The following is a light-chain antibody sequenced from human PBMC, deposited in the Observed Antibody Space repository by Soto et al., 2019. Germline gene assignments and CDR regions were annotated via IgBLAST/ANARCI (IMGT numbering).Light chain of an antibody. CDR3: QKYNSAPLT. CDR2: ATS. J-gene: IGKJ4*01. CDR1: QGIAPY. V-gene: IGKV1-27*01. Sequence: DVQMTQSPSSLSAFVGDRVNITCRASQGIAPYLAWFQQKPGKVPQLLIYATSTLQSGVPSRFSGSGSGTDFTLTINSLQPEDVGTYYCQKYNSAPLTFGGGTKVEIK.